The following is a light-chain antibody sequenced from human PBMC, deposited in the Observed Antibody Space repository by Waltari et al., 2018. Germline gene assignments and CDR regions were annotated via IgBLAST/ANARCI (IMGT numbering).Light chain of an antibody. CDR2: AAS. Sequence: DIQMTQSPSSLSASVGDRVTLTCRASQSISSYLNWYQQKPGKAPKLLIYAASSLQSGVPSRFSGSGSGTEFTLTITSLQPDDFATYYCQQYHSSPPTFGQGTKVEIK. J-gene: IGKJ1*01. CDR1: QSISSY. CDR3: QQYHSSPPT. V-gene: IGKV1-39*01.